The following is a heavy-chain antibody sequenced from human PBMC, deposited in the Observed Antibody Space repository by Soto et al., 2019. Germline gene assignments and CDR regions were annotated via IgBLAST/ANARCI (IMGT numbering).Heavy chain of an antibody. Sequence: PEASLKISCKGSGYSFTSYWIGWVRQMPGKGLEWMGIIYPGDSNTRYSPSFQGQGTTSADKYFNTAYLQWSSLKASDTAMYYCARVQGGKVFYYGMDVWGQGTTVTVSS. V-gene: IGHV5-51*01. D-gene: IGHD1-26*01. CDR1: GYSFTSYW. CDR3: ARVQGGKVFYYGMDV. J-gene: IGHJ6*02. CDR2: IYPGDSNT.